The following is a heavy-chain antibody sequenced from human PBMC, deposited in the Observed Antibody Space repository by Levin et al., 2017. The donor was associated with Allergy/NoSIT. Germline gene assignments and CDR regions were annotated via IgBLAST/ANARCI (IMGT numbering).Heavy chain of an antibody. Sequence: SCAASGFTFSSYAMHWVRQAPGKGLEWVAVISYDGSNKYYADSVKGRFTISRDNSKNTLYLQMNSLRAEDTAVYYCARDGRNYGSGNYYYYMDVWGKGTTVTVSS. J-gene: IGHJ6*03. CDR1: GFTFSSYA. CDR2: ISYDGSNK. CDR3: ARDGRNYGSGNYYYYMDV. V-gene: IGHV3-30-3*01. D-gene: IGHD3-10*01.